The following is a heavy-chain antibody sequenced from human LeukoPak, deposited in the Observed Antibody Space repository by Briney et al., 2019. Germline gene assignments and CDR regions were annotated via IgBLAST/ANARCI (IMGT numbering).Heavy chain of an antibody. V-gene: IGHV4-30-4*08. CDR3: ARAPASYTVDY. D-gene: IGHD2-2*02. Sequence: PSQTLSLXCTVSGGSNSSGDYYWSWSRQPPGKGLEWIGYIYYSGSTYYNPSLKSRVTISVDTSKNQFSLKLSSVTAADTAVYYCARAPASYTVDYWGQGTLVTVSS. CDR2: IYYSGST. J-gene: IGHJ4*02. CDR1: GGSNSSGDYY.